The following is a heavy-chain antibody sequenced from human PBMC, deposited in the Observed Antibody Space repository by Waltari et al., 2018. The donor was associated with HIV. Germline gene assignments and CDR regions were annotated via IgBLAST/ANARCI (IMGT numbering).Heavy chain of an antibody. D-gene: IGHD5-18*01. CDR2: ISYDGINK. Sequence: QVQLVESGGGVVQPGRSLRLSCAASGFTFSTSGLHWVRQAPGRGLEWVAVISYDGINKYYADSVKGRFTISRDNSKNTLYLQLNSLRAEDTAMYYCAKDKGGYTYIFDYWGQGTLVTVSS. J-gene: IGHJ4*02. CDR1: GFTFSTSG. V-gene: IGHV3-30*18. CDR3: AKDKGGYTYIFDY.